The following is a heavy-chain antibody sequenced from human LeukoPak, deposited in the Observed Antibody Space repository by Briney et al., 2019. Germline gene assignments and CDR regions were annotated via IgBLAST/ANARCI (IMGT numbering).Heavy chain of an antibody. CDR3: AKWKSNSDAFDI. J-gene: IGHJ3*02. D-gene: IGHD1-1*01. CDR1: GFTVSSNY. V-gene: IGHV3-66*03. CDR2: IYSSGST. Sequence: GGSLRLSCAASGFTVSSNYMSWVRQAPGKGLEWVSVIYSSGSTYYADSVKGRFTISRDNSKNTLYLQMNSLRAEDTAVYYCAKWKSNSDAFDIWGQGTMVTVSS.